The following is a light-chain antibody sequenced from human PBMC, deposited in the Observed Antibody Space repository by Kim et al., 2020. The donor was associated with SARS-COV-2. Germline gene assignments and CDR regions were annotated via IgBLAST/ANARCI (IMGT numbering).Light chain of an antibody. V-gene: IGKV1-39*01. CDR1: QSISTY. J-gene: IGKJ4*01. Sequence: DIQMTQSPSSLAASVGDRVTIACRASQSISTYLNWYQQKAGKAPKRLIYGASTLQSGVPSRFSGSGSGTDFTLTISSLQPEDFSTYYCQQSHTAPLLSFGGETKVDLK. CDR2: GAS. CDR3: QQSHTAPLLS.